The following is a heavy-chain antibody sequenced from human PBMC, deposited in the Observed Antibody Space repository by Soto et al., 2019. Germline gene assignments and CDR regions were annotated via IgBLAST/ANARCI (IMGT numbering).Heavy chain of an antibody. V-gene: IGHV1-2*02. CDR3: TIDRSGANLQY. CDR2: INPDNGDT. D-gene: IGHD3-10*01. Sequence: QVQLVQSGAEVREPGASVKVSCKTSGATFSGNFFHWVRQAPGQGLEWMGWINPDNGDTNYAQKFQDRVTMTRDTSISTAYMDLSRLSSDDTTVYFCTIDRSGANLQYWGQGTLVTVSS. J-gene: IGHJ4*02. CDR1: GATFSGNF.